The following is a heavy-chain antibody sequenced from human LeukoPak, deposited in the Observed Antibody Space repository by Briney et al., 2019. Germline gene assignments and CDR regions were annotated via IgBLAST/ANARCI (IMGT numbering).Heavy chain of an antibody. CDR2: ISYDGSNK. Sequence: GGSLRLSCAASGFTFSSYGMHWVPQAPGKGLEWVAVISYDGSNKYYADSVKGRFTISRDNSKNTLYLQMNSLRAEDTAVYYCAKDISRWLQSCFDYWGQGTLVTVSS. V-gene: IGHV3-30*18. CDR1: GFTFSSYG. J-gene: IGHJ4*02. CDR3: AKDISRWLQSCFDY. D-gene: IGHD5-24*01.